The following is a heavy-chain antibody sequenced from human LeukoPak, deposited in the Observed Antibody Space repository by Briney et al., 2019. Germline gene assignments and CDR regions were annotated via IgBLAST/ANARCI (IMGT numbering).Heavy chain of an antibody. Sequence: GGSLRLSCAASGFTVSSNYMSWVRQAPGKGLEWVSVIYSGGSTYYADSVKGRFTISRDNSKNTLYLQMNSLRAEDTAMYYCARAAYYDFWSGYFSEDYWGQGALVTVSS. D-gene: IGHD3-3*01. J-gene: IGHJ4*02. CDR2: IYSGGST. CDR3: ARAAYYDFWSGYFSEDY. V-gene: IGHV3-66*01. CDR1: GFTVSSNY.